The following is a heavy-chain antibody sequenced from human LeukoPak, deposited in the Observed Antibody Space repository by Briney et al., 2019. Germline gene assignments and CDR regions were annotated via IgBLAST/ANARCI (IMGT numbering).Heavy chain of an antibody. V-gene: IGHV4-39*01. CDR1: GGSISSSSYY. CDR2: IYYSGST. J-gene: IGHJ4*02. CDR3: AGTPYDSGSHYYFDY. Sequence: SETVSRTCTVSGGSISSSSYYWRWTRQPPGKGLEWIGSIYYSGSTYYEPSLKSRVTISRNTSKSQASLKLSSVTAADTAVYYCAGTPYDSGSHYYFDYWGQGTLVTVSS. D-gene: IGHD3-10*01.